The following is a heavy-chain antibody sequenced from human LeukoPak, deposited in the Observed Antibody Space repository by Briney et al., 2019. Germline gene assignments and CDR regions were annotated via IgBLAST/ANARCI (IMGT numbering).Heavy chain of an antibody. CDR2: IHYTGST. CDR1: GGSISSYY. CDR3: ARGGYYGSGNDFRFDP. J-gene: IGHJ5*02. Sequence: PSETLSLTCAVSGGSISSYYWSWIRQSPGKGLECIGYIHYTGSTNYNPSLKSRVTISVETSKNQFSLKLKSVTAADTAVYYCARGGYYGSGNDFRFDPWGQGTLVTVSS. D-gene: IGHD3-10*01. V-gene: IGHV4-59*01.